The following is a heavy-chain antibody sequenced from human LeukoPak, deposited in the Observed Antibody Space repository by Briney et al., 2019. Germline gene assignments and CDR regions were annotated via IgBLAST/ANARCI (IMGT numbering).Heavy chain of an antibody. CDR3: ARDLRTAYYYDSSGYYSP. Sequence: GGSLRLSRAASGFTVSANYMSWVRQAPGKGLEWVLTIDSGATTYYADSVKGRFTISRDNSKNTLYLQMNSLRAEDTAVYYCARDLRTAYYYDSSGYYSPWGQGTLVTVSS. CDR1: GFTVSANY. J-gene: IGHJ5*02. CDR2: IDSGATT. D-gene: IGHD3-22*01. V-gene: IGHV3-53*01.